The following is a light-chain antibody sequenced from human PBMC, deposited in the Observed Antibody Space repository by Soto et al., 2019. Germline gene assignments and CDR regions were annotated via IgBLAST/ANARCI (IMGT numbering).Light chain of an antibody. CDR1: QVIRND. J-gene: IGKJ4*01. Sequence: AIQITQSPSSLSASGGDRVTITCLSSQVIRNDLGWFQQKPVKAPKLLIYAASNLQSGVPSRFSGSGSGTDFTLTISSLQPEDFATYYCLQDFNYPLTFGGGTKVDI. CDR3: LQDFNYPLT. V-gene: IGKV1-6*01. CDR2: AAS.